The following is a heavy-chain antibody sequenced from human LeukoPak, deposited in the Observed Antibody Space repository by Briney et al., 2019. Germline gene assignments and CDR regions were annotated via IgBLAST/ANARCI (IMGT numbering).Heavy chain of an antibody. CDR1: GDSLSGYY. CDR2: RQSNGYT. CDR3: ARAPQPTSYGDYGKRYFDL. J-gene: IGHJ2*01. D-gene: IGHD4-17*01. Sequence: PSETLSLTCDFSGDSLSGYYWSWLRQPPGKGLEWIAYRQSNGYTEYYPSLMSRVTISLDTSKRQLTLKLTSVTAADTAVYYCARAPQPTSYGDYGKRYFDLWGRGTLVTVSS. V-gene: IGHV4-59*01.